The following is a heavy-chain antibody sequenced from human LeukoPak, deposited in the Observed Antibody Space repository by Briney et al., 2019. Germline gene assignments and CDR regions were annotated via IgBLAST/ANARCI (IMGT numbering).Heavy chain of an antibody. Sequence: SETLSLTCTVSGGSISSSRYYWGWIRQPPGKGLEWIGSIYYSGSTYDNPSLKSRVTISVDTSKNQFSLKLSSVTAADTAVYYCARKLLEEQWLAFYYYMDVWGKGTTVTVSS. J-gene: IGHJ6*03. CDR3: ARKLLEEQWLAFYYYMDV. V-gene: IGHV4-39*01. CDR1: GGSISSSRYY. CDR2: IYYSGST. D-gene: IGHD6-19*01.